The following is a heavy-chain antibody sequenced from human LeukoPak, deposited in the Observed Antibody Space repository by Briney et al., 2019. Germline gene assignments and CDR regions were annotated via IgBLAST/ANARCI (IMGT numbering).Heavy chain of an antibody. CDR1: GFTFSSYA. CDR3: VRDWDHFDFDS. J-gene: IGHJ5*01. CDR2: ISYDGSNK. D-gene: IGHD3-9*01. Sequence: PGGPLRLSCAASGFTFSSYAMHWVRQAPGKGLEWVAVISYDGSNKYYADSVKGRFTISRDNAKNTLYLQMKSLRAEDTAVYYCVRDWDHFDFDSWGQGTLVTVSS. V-gene: IGHV3-30-3*01.